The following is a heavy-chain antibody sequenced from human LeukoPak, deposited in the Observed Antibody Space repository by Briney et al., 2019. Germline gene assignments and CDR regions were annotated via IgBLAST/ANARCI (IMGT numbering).Heavy chain of an antibody. V-gene: IGHV1-18*01. CDR3: ARAGGSYSPSDY. J-gene: IGHJ4*02. D-gene: IGHD2-21*01. CDR2: INAYNDNT. Sequence: APVKVSCKASGGTFSSYAISWVRQAPGQGLEWMGWINAYNDNTNYAQKFQGRVTMTTDTSTSTAYMELRSLRSDDTAVFYCARAGGSYSPSDYWGQGTLVTVSS. CDR1: GGTFSSYA.